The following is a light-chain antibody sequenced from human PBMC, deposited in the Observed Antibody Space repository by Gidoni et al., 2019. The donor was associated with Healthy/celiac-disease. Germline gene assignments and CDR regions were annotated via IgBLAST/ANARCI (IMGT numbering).Light chain of an antibody. J-gene: IGKJ2*01. V-gene: IGKV1-39*01. CDR1: QSISSY. Sequence: DIQMTQSPSSLSASVGDRVTITCRASQSISSYLTWYQPKPGKAPQLLIYAASRLQSAVPSRFSGSGSGTDFTLTIRSLQPAAFATYYCQQSYSTPYTFGQGTKLEIK. CDR2: AAS. CDR3: QQSYSTPYT.